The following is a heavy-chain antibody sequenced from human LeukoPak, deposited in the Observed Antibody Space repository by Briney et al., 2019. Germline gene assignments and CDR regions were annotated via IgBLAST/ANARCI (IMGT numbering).Heavy chain of an antibody. CDR2: INPNSGGT. CDR1: GYTFTDYY. Sequence: ASVKVSCKASGYTFTDYYMHWVRQAPGQGLEWMGWINPNSGGTNYAQKFQGRVTMTRDTSISTAYMELSRLRSYDTAVYYCARVKDRISMVRGVLSPQNYYYYYMDVWGKGTTVTVSS. J-gene: IGHJ6*03. V-gene: IGHV1-2*02. D-gene: IGHD3-10*01. CDR3: ARVKDRISMVRGVLSPQNYYYYYMDV.